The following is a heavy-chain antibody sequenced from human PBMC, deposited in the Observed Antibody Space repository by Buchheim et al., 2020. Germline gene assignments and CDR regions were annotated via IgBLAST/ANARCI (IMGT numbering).Heavy chain of an antibody. Sequence: QVQLVESGGGVVQPGRSLRLSCAASGFTFSNSGMHWVRQAPGKGLEWVAVISYDESEKYYADSVRGRFIISRDTSKNTLYLQMDSLRTEDTAVYYCAKDRGYYYYYGMDVWGQGTT. J-gene: IGHJ6*02. CDR2: ISYDESEK. V-gene: IGHV3-30*18. CDR1: GFTFSNSG. CDR3: AKDRGYYYYYGMDV.